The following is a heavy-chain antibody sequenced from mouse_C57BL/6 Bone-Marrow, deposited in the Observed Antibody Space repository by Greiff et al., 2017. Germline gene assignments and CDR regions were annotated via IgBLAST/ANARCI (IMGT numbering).Heavy chain of an antibody. J-gene: IGHJ4*01. V-gene: IGHV1-74*01. CDR2: IHPSDSDT. D-gene: IGHD2-4*01. CDR1: GYTFTSYW. CDR3: AIVDDYDGSYAMDY. Sequence: QVQLQQPGAELVKPGASVKVSCKASGYTFTSYWMHWVKQRPGQGLEWIGRIHPSDSDTNYNQKFKGKATLTVDKSSSTAYMQLSSLTSEDSAVYYCAIVDDYDGSYAMDYWGQGTSVTVSS.